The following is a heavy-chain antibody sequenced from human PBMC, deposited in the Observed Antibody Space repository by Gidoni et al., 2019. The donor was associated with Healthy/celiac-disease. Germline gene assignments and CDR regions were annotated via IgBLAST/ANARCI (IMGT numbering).Heavy chain of an antibody. J-gene: IGHJ4*02. CDR3: AKGMKYCSSTSCYFPGSGFDY. D-gene: IGHD2-2*01. CDR1: GFTFSSYA. CDR2: ISGSGGST. Sequence: EVQLLESGGGLVQPGGSLRLSCAASGFTFSSYAMSWVRQAPGKGLEWVSAISGSGGSTYYADSVKGRFTISRDNSKNTLYLQMNSLRAEDTAVYYCAKGMKYCSSTSCYFPGSGFDYWGQGTLVTVSS. V-gene: IGHV3-23*01.